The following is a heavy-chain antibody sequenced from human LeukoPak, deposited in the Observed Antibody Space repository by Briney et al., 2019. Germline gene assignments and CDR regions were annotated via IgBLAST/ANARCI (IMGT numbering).Heavy chain of an antibody. CDR1: GYSISSGYY. J-gene: IGHJ4*02. CDR3: AREVPASSPPDY. D-gene: IGHD2-2*01. CDR2: IYHSGST. Sequence: PSETLSLTCTVSGYSISSGYYWGWIRQPPGKGLEWIGSIYHSGSTYYNPSLKSRVTISVDTSKNQCSLKLSSVTAADTAVYYCAREVPASSPPDYWGQGTLVTVSS. V-gene: IGHV4-38-2*02.